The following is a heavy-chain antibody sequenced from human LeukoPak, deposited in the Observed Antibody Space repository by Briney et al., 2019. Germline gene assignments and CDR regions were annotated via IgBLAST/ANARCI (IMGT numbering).Heavy chain of an antibody. J-gene: IGHJ4*02. Sequence: GGSLRLSCAASGFAFTSYAMSWVRQAPGKGLEWVSAISGSGGSTYYADSVKGRFTISRDNSKNTLYLQMNSLRVEDTAVYYCARSICGGDCSLDYWGQGTLVAVSS. D-gene: IGHD2-21*02. CDR2: ISGSGGST. CDR1: GFAFTSYA. CDR3: ARSICGGDCSLDY. V-gene: IGHV3-23*01.